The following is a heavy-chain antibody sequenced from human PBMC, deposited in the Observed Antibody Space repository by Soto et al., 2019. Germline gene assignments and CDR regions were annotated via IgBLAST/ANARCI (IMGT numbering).Heavy chain of an antibody. D-gene: IGHD2-2*01. CDR1: GGSFSGYY. J-gene: IGHJ6*03. Sequence: SETLSLTCAVYGGSFSGYYWSWIRQPPGKGLEWIGEINHSGSTNYNPSLKSRVTISVDTSKNQFSLRLSSVTAADTAVYYCARGQWDIVVVPAARPWGYYYMDVWGKGTKVTVSS. V-gene: IGHV4-34*01. CDR3: ARGQWDIVVVPAARPWGYYYMDV. CDR2: INHSGST.